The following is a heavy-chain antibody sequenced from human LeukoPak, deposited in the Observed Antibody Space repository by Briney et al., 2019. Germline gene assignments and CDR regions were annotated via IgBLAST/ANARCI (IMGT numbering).Heavy chain of an antibody. V-gene: IGHV3-7*01. CDR3: ARLLPDVDTACDY. D-gene: IGHD5-18*01. CDR2: INQDGSEK. J-gene: IGHJ4*02. Sequence: HPGTSLRLSCTASGFTFSSYGMHWVRQAPGKGLEWVANINQDGSEKYYVDSVKGRFTISRDNAKNSLYLQMNSLRAEDTAVYYCARLLPDVDTACDYWGQGTLVTVSS. CDR1: GFTFSSYG.